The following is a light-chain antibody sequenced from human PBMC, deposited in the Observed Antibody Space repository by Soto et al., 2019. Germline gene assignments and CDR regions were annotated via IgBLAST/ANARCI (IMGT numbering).Light chain of an antibody. CDR1: QSISSW. Sequence: DIQMTQSPSTLSASVGDRVTITCRARQSISSWLAWYQQKPGKAPKLLIYKASSLESGVPSRFSGSGSGTEFTLTISSLQPDDFATYYCQQYNSYQYTFGQGTKLEIK. V-gene: IGKV1-5*03. CDR2: KAS. J-gene: IGKJ2*01. CDR3: QQYNSYQYT.